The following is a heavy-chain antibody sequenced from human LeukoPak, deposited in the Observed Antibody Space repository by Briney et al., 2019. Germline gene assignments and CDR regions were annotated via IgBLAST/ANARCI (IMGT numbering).Heavy chain of an antibody. Sequence: GGSLRPSCAASGFTLSDYYMSWIRQAPGKGLEWVSYISCSSSYTNYADSVKGRFTISRDNAKNSLYLQMTSLRAEDTAVYYCARRFWYAFDIWGQGTMVTVSS. CDR2: ISCSSSYT. CDR3: ARRFWYAFDI. J-gene: IGHJ3*02. V-gene: IGHV3-11*03. CDR1: GFTLSDYY. D-gene: IGHD3-3*01.